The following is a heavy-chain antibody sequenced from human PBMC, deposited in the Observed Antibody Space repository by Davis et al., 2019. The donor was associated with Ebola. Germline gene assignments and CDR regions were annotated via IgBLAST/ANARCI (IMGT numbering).Heavy chain of an antibody. J-gene: IGHJ6*02. CDR1: GFTVSTNY. D-gene: IGHD3-16*01. Sequence: PGGSLRLSCAVSGFTVSTNYMTWVRQAPGKGLEWVALLYDDGNAHFADSVKGRFTISRDNSKNTLYLQMNGLRADDTAVYYCASEQQLVWGGVFLYYFALDVWGQGTTVTVSS. V-gene: IGHV3-53*01. CDR3: ASEQQLVWGGVFLYYFALDV. CDR2: LYDDGNA.